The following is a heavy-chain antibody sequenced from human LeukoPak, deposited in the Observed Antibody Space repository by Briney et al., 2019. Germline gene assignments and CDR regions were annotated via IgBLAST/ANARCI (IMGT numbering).Heavy chain of an antibody. CDR1: GGTFSSYA. Sequence: ASVKVSCKASGGTFSSYAISWVRQAPGQGLEWMGGIIPIFGTANYAQKFQGRVTITADESTSTAYMELSSLRSEDTAVYYCARGESTAGHFDYWGQGTLVTVSS. D-gene: IGHD5-18*01. J-gene: IGHJ4*02. CDR3: ARGESTAGHFDY. V-gene: IGHV1-69*13. CDR2: IIPIFGTA.